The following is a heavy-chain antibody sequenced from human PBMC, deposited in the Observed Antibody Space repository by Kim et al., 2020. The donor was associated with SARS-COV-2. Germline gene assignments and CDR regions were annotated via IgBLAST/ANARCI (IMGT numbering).Heavy chain of an antibody. V-gene: IGHV1-69*13. D-gene: IGHD3-10*01. CDR2: IIPIFGTA. CDR3: ARSRTTFNYNYGSAKYYYGMDV. J-gene: IGHJ6*02. CDR1: GGTFSSYA. Sequence: SVKVSCKASGGTFSSYAISWVRQAPGQGLEWMGGIIPIFGTANYAQKFQGRVTITADESTSTAYMELSSLRSEDTAVYYCARSRTTFNYNYGSAKYYYGMDVWGQGTTVTVSS.